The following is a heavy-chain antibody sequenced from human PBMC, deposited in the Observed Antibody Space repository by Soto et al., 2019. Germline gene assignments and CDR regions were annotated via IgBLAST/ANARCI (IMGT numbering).Heavy chain of an antibody. CDR2: IYYSGST. J-gene: IGHJ6*02. Sequence: KPSETLSLTCTVSGGSVSSGSYYWSWIRQPPGKGLEWIGYIYYSGSTNYNPSLKSRVTISVDTSKNQFSLKLSSVTAADTAVYYCARGAAAAGYYYYGMDVWGQGTTVTVSS. D-gene: IGHD6-13*01. V-gene: IGHV4-61*01. CDR1: GGSVSSGSYY. CDR3: ARGAAAAGYYYYGMDV.